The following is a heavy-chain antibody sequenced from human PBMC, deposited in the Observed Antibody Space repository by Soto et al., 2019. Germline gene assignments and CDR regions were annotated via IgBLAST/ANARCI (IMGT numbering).Heavy chain of an antibody. D-gene: IGHD3-16*02. CDR1: GFTFSSYS. J-gene: IGHJ3*02. CDR3: ARDAYRTPEAFDI. V-gene: IGHV3-48*01. CDR2: ISSSSSTI. Sequence: XXSLRLTCAASGFTFSSYSMHWVLQAPGKGLEWVSYISSSSSTIYYADSVKGRFTISRDNAKNSLYLQMNSLRAEDTAVYYCARDAYRTPEAFDIWGQGTMVTVSS.